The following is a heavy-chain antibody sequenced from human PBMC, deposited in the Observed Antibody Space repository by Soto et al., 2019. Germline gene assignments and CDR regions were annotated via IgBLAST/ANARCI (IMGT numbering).Heavy chain of an antibody. J-gene: IGHJ4*02. CDR3: AKGATVEYSGTWQVY. CDR1: GFTFSSYA. D-gene: IGHD1-26*01. CDR2: ITTGGST. V-gene: IGHV3-23*01. Sequence: EVQLLESGGGLVQPGGSLRLSCAVSGFTFSSYAMNWVRQAPGKGLEWVSGITTGGSTYYADSVKGRFTISRDNSKNTLNLQMNSLRGDDTAVYYCAKGATVEYSGTWQVYWGQGTLVTVSS.